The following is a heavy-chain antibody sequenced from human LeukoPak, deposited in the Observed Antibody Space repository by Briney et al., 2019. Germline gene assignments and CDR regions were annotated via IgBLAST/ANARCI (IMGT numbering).Heavy chain of an antibody. Sequence: GGSLRLSCAASGFTFSNYWMTWVCQAPGKGLEWVANINQDGSEEYYMDSVKARFTISRDNAKDSLSLQMNSLRAEDTAVYYCVRDGGVSGYDLLDYWGQGTLVTVSS. J-gene: IGHJ4*02. D-gene: IGHD5-12*01. V-gene: IGHV3-7*01. CDR1: GFTFSNYW. CDR3: VRDGGVSGYDLLDY. CDR2: INQDGSEE.